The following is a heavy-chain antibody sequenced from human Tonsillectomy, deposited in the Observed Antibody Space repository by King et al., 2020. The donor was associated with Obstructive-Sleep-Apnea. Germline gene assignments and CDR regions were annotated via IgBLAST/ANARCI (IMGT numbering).Heavy chain of an antibody. CDR3: ARVGPIQYCSGTRCYNLEY. Sequence: QLQESGPGLVKPSGTLSLTCAVSGGSIISSNWWSWVRQPPGKGLEWIGEIYHSGSTKYNPSLKSRVTMSVDKSKKQFSLKLSSVTAADTATYYCARVGPIQYCSGTRCYNLEYWGQGTLVTVSS. CDR1: GGSIISSNW. J-gene: IGHJ4*02. V-gene: IGHV4-4*02. CDR2: IYHSGST. D-gene: IGHD2-2*01.